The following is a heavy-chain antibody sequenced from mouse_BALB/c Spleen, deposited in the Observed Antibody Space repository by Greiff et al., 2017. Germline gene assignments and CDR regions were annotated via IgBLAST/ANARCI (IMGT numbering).Heavy chain of an antibody. V-gene: IGHV5-9-4*01. CDR2: ISSGGSYT. J-gene: IGHJ2*01. CDR3: ASTLYGELDY. Sequence: EVMLVESGGGLVKPGGSLKLSCAASGFTFSSYAMSWVRQSPEKRLEWVAEISSGGSYTYYPDTVTGRFTISRDNAKNTLYLEMSSLRSEDTAMYYCASTLYGELDYWGQGTTLTVSS. D-gene: IGHD1-1*02. CDR1: GFTFSSYA.